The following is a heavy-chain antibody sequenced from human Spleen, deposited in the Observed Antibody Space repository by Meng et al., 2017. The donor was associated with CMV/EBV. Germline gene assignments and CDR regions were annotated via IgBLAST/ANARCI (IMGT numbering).Heavy chain of an antibody. Sequence: LSLTCAASGFTFSSYAMHWVRQAPGKGLEWVAVISYDGSNKYYADSVKGRFTISRDNSKNTLYLQMNSLRAEDTAVYYCARAGAYGGNSGSPFDYWGQGTLVTVSS. CDR3: ARAGAYGGNSGSPFDY. CDR2: ISYDGSNK. V-gene: IGHV3-30*04. CDR1: GFTFSSYA. D-gene: IGHD4-23*01. J-gene: IGHJ4*02.